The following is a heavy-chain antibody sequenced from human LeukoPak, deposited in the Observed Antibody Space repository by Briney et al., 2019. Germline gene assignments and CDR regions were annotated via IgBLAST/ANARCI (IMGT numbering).Heavy chain of an antibody. CDR3: ARRFVSFTLFHT. V-gene: IGHV4-59*01. CDR2: IYYSVTT. J-gene: IGHJ3*02. D-gene: IGHD3-16*01. CDR1: VGSLSIYF. Sequence: SETLSLTCTVSVGSLSIYFWSCMRQPPGGGLEWIGYIYYSVTTNYNPSLNNRVTISVHTPKNQLSLQLSSVTAADTAMYYCARRFVSFTLFHTWGQGTMGAVSS.